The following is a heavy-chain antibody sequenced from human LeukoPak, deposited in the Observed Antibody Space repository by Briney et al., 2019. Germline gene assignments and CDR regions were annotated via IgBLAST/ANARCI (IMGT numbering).Heavy chain of an antibody. CDR2: ISYDGSNK. V-gene: IGHV3-30*04. J-gene: IGHJ3*02. CDR1: GFTFSSYA. CDR3: ARDSGDLKAFDI. Sequence: GGSLRLSCAASGFTFSSYAMHWVRQAPGKGLEWVAVISYDGSNKYYADSVKGRFTISRDNSKNTLYLQMNSLRAEDTAVYYCARDSGDLKAFDIWGQGTMVTVSS. D-gene: IGHD2-21*02.